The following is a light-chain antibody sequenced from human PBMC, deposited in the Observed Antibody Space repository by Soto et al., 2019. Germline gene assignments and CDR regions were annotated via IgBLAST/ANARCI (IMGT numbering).Light chain of an antibody. CDR1: QSISNW. Sequence: DIQMTQSPSTLSASVGDRVTITCRASQSISNWLAWYQQKPGKAPNLLIYDASSLQSGVPSRFSGSGSGTDFTLTISSLEPEDFAVYYCQQRSNWPPVITFGGGTKADI. V-gene: IGKV1-5*01. CDR3: QQRSNWPPVIT. CDR2: DAS. J-gene: IGKJ4*01.